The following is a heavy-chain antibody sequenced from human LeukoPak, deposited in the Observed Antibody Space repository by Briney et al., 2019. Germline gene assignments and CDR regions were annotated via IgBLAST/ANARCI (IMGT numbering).Heavy chain of an antibody. CDR1: GYTFTSYG. CDR2: ISAYNGNT. J-gene: IGHJ6*02. Sequence: ASVKVSCKASGYTFTSYGISWVRQAPGQGLEWMGWISAYNGNTNYAQKLQGRVTMTEDTSTDTAYMELSSLRSEDTAVYYCATSISGVVTHHALPYYYYGMDVWGQGTTVTVSS. V-gene: IGHV1-18*01. CDR3: ATSISGVVTHHALPYYYYGMDV. D-gene: IGHD6-6*01.